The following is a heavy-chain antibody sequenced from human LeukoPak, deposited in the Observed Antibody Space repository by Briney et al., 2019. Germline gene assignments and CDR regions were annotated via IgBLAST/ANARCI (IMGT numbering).Heavy chain of an antibody. CDR1: GFSLSTSGVG. CDR3: AHPSPYSSSFPLDY. CDR2: IYWNDNK. D-gene: IGHD6-6*01. V-gene: IGHV2-5*01. J-gene: IGHJ4*02. Sequence: SGPTLVKPTQTLTLTCTFSGFSLSTSGVGVGWIRQPPGKALEWLALIYWNDNKRYSPSLKSRLTITKDTSKNQVVPTMTNMDPVDTATYYCAHPSPYSSSFPLDYWGQGTLVTVSS.